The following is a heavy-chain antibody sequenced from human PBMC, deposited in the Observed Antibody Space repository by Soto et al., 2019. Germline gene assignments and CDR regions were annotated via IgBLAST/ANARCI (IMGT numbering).Heavy chain of an antibody. D-gene: IGHD6-13*01. CDR3: ARSPYIATAGGWFDP. CDR1: GGTISSSSYY. Sequence: SETLSLTCTVSGGTISSSSYYWGWIRQPPGKGLEWIGSIYYSGSTYYNPSLKSRVTISVDTSKNQFSLKLSSVTAADTAVYYCARSPYIATAGGWFDPWGQGTLVTVSS. V-gene: IGHV4-39*01. CDR2: IYYSGST. J-gene: IGHJ5*02.